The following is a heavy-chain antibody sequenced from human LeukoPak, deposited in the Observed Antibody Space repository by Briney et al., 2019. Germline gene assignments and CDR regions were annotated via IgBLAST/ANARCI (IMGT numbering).Heavy chain of an antibody. CDR3: ARKRYDDPYFFDY. CDR2: IHYSGTT. J-gene: IGHJ4*02. CDR1: GGSISSGDYY. Sequence: SGPTLVNPSQTLSLTCTVSGGSISSGDYYWSWIRQPPGKGLEWIGYIHYSGTTYYNPSLKGRVSISVDTSKNQFSLNLNSVTAADTAVYYCARKRYDDPYFFDYWGQGTLVTVSS. V-gene: IGHV4-30-4*01. D-gene: IGHD3-22*01.